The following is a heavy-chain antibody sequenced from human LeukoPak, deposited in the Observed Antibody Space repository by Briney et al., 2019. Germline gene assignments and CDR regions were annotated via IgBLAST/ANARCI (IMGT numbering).Heavy chain of an antibody. V-gene: IGHV4-38-2*01. Sequence: SETLSLTCAVSGYSISSGYYWGWIRQPPGKGLEWIGSIYHSGSTYYNPSLKSRVTISVDTSKNQFSLKLSSVTAADTAVYCCASRTEMTTVTFTDWWGQGTLVTVSS. CDR3: ASRTEMTTVTFTDW. CDR2: IYHSGST. D-gene: IGHD4-17*01. CDR1: GYSISSGYY. J-gene: IGHJ4*02.